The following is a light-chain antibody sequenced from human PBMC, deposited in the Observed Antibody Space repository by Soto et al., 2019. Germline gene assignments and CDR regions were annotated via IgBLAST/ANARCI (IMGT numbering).Light chain of an antibody. V-gene: IGKV3-15*01. CDR3: QEYNNWHPIT. CDR2: GAS. CDR1: QSISSK. J-gene: IGKJ4*01. Sequence: EIVMTQSQATLSVSPGERATLSCRASQSISSKLAWYQQKPGQAPRLLIYGASTRATGIPVRFSGSGSGTEFTLTITSLQSEDFAVYYCQEYNNWHPITFGGGTKVEIK.